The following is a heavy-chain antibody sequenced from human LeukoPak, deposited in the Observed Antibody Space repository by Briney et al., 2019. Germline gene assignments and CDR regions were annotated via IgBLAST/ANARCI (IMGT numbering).Heavy chain of an antibody. CDR2: INSDGSST. D-gene: IGHD6-19*01. CDR3: ARATISVAYAFDI. V-gene: IGHV3-74*01. Sequence: GGSLRLSCAASGFTFSSYWMHWVRQAPGKGLVWVSRINSDGSSTSYADSVKGRFTISRDNAKNTLYLQMNSLRAEDTAVYYCARATISVAYAFDIWGQGTMVTVSS. J-gene: IGHJ3*02. CDR1: GFTFSSYW.